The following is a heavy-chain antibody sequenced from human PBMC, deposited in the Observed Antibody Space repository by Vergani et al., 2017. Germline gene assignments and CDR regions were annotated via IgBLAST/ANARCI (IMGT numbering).Heavy chain of an antibody. CDR2: ISSSGSTI. J-gene: IGHJ4*02. V-gene: IGHV3-48*03. D-gene: IGHD2-15*01. CDR1: GFTFSSYE. Sequence: EVQLVESGGGLVQPGGSLRLSCAASGFTFSSYEMNWVRQAPGKGLEWVSYISSSGSTIYYADSVKGRFTISRDNAKNSLYLQMNSLRAEDTAVYYCARDRAGGALVAAEDYWGQGTLVTVSS. CDR3: ARDRAGGALVAAEDY.